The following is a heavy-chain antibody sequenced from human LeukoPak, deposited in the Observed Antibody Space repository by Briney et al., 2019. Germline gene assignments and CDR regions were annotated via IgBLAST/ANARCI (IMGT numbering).Heavy chain of an antibody. CDR1: GYTFTGYY. CDR2: SSPDSGIS. V-gene: IGHV1-2*06. Sequence: ASVTVSCTAAGYTFTGYYVYWVRQAPGQGLGWMGRSSPDSGISNYAQKFQGRVTLNRDTSHSAAYMELRSLTSDDTAVYYCARGAAIGQKRDYWGQGTLVTVSS. D-gene: IGHD6-13*01. CDR3: ARGAAIGQKRDY. J-gene: IGHJ4*02.